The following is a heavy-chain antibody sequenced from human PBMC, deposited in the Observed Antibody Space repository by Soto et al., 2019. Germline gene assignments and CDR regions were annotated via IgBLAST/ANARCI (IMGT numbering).Heavy chain of an antibody. J-gene: IGHJ6*03. CDR3: ARDRGPPAGTTAFGYYYYYMDV. D-gene: IGHD6-13*01. Sequence: PSQTLSLTCAISGDSVSSNSAAWNWIRQSPSRGLEWLGRTYYRSKWYNDYAVSVKSRITINPDTSKNQFSLQLNSVTPEDTAVYYCARDRGPPAGTTAFGYYYYYMDVWGKGTTVTVSS. V-gene: IGHV6-1*01. CDR1: GDSVSSNSAA. CDR2: TYYRSKWYN.